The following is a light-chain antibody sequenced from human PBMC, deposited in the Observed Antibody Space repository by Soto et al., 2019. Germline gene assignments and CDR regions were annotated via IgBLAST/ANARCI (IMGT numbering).Light chain of an antibody. V-gene: IGKV1-9*01. CDR3: QRINSFPVT. J-gene: IGKJ4*01. CDR1: QGISSY. CDR2: DAS. Sequence: DIQLTQSPSFLSASVGDRVTITCRASQGISSYLAWYQQRPGKAPKLLIYDASTLQSGVPSRFSGSGSGTEFTLAISSLQPEDFATYYCQRINSFPVTFGGGTKVEIK.